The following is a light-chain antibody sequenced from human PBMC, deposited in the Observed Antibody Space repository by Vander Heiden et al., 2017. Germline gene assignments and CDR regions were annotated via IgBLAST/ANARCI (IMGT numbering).Light chain of an antibody. CDR1: NLGGQF. V-gene: IGLV3-1*01. Sequence: SYELTQPPSLSVPPGQAATLTCPGKNLGGQFVSWYQPTSGESRAMVMYQVSRRPSGIPDRFAASHSGDTATLAIGDIQAMDEADYYCEAWDSKGIYVFGSGTKVTVL. J-gene: IGLJ1*01. CDR3: EAWDSKGIYV. CDR2: QVS.